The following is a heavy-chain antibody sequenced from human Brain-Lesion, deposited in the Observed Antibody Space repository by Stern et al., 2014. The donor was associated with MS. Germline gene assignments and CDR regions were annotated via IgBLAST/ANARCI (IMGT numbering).Heavy chain of an antibody. CDR2: IYYSGST. J-gene: IGHJ2*01. V-gene: IGHV4-39*01. Sequence: QLQLQESGPGLVKPSETLSLTCTVSGGSISSSSYYWGWIRQPPGKGLAWIGSIYYSGSTYYNPSPTSRVTISVDTSKNQFPLKLSSVTAADTAVYYCARLLEDYWYFDLWGRGTLVTVSS. CDR1: GGSISSSSYY. CDR3: ARLLEDYWYFDL.